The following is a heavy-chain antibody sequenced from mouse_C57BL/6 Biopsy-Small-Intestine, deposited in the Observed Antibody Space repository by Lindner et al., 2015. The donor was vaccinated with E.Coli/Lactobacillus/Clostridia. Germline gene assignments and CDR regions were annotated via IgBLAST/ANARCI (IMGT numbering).Heavy chain of an antibody. D-gene: IGHD4-1*01. CDR3: ARCPSGRYAVDY. CDR2: IDYSGTT. CDR1: AYSITNDY. Sequence: VQLQESGPGLAKLLRLCPSPVLSLAYSITNDYWNWIRKFPGNKLEYMGYIDYSGTTYYNPSLKSRISITRDTSKNQYYLQLNSVTTEDSATYYCARCPSGRYAVDYWGQGTSVTVSS. V-gene: IGHV3-8*01. J-gene: IGHJ4*01.